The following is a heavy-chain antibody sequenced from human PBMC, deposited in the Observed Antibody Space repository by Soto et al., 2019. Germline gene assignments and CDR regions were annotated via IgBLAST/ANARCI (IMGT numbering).Heavy chain of an antibody. CDR2: IYYSGTT. D-gene: IGHD4-4*01. V-gene: IGHV4-39*01. J-gene: IGHJ4*02. Sequence: SETLSLTCTVSGDSIGSGTYYWGWVRQPPEKGLEWVGSIYYSGTTYYKPALKSRVTISADTPKNQFSLKLTSVTAADTALYYCARLHSSLPRGYFDHWGTGILVTVSS. CDR3: ARLHSSLPRGYFDH. CDR1: GDSIGSGTYY.